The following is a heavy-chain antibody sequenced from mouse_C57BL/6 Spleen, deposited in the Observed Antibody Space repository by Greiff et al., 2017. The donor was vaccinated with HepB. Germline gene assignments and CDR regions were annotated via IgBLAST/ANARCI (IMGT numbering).Heavy chain of an antibody. J-gene: IGHJ4*01. V-gene: IGHV1-20*01. CDR1: GYSFTGYF. CDR2: INPYNGDT. Sequence: VHVKQSGPELVKPGDSVKISCKASGYSFTGYFMNWVMQSHGKSLEWIGRINPYNGDTFYNQKFKGKATLTVDKSSSTAHMELRSLTSEDSAVYYCARRGYYDYDEGAMDYWGQGTSVTVSS. CDR3: ARRGYYDYDEGAMDY. D-gene: IGHD2-4*01.